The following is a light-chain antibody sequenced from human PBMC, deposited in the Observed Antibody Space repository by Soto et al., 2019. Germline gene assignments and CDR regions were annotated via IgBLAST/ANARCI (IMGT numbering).Light chain of an antibody. J-gene: IGKJ1*01. CDR3: QQYNTYSA. Sequence: DIQMTQSPSSLSASVGDRVTITCRASQGISNDLAWYQQRPGKAPTRLIYDASSLESGVPSRFSGSGSGTEFTLTISSLQPDDFATYYCQQYNTYSAFGQGTKVDIK. V-gene: IGKV1-17*01. CDR1: QGISND. CDR2: DAS.